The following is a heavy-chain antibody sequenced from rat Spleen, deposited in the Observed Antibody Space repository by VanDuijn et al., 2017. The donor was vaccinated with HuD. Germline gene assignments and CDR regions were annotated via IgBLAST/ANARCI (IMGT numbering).Heavy chain of an antibody. CDR1: GFTFNDHF. D-gene: IGHD1-12*03. J-gene: IGHJ2*01. Sequence: EVQLVESNGGLVQPGRSLKLSCAASGFTFNDHFMAWVRQAPTTGLEWVASTSPSGDSTYFRDSVKGRFTISRDNAKSTLYLQMDSLRSEDTATYYCATQRNLNWFPYWGQGVLVTVSS. CDR3: ATQRNLNWFPY. CDR2: TSPSGDST. V-gene: IGHV5-25*01.